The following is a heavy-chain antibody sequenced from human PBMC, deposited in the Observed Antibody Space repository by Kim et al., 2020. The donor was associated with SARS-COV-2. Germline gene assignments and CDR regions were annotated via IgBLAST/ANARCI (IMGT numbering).Heavy chain of an antibody. J-gene: IGHJ4*02. CDR2: ISDSGFRT. CDR1: GFTFRGYA. CDR3: DASDY. V-gene: IGHV3-23*01. Sequence: GGSLRLSCAASGFTFRGYAMSWARQAPGKGLEWVSTISDSGFRTHYIDSVKGRFTISRDNSKSTLFLQMNSLRVEDTAVYYCDASDYWGQGSLVTVSS.